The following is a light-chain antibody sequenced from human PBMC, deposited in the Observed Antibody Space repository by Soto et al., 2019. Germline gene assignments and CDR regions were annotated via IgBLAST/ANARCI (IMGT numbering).Light chain of an antibody. J-gene: IGLJ7*01. V-gene: IGLV1-44*01. Sequence: QPVLTQPPSASGTPGQRVTIPCSGSSSNIGSNTVTWYQQLPGTAPKLLIYSNNQRPSGVHDRFSGSKSGTSASLAISGLESEDEADYYCAAWDDSLNGPVFGGGTQLTVL. CDR1: SSNIGSNT. CDR3: AAWDDSLNGPV. CDR2: SNN.